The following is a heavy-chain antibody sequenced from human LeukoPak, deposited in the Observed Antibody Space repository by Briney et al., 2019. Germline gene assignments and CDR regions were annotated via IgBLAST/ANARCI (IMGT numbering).Heavy chain of an antibody. CDR2: INPEGSQT. CDR1: GFTFSSSW. V-gene: IGHV3-7*01. Sequence: GGSRRLSCAASGFTFSSSWMNWVRQAPGKGLQWVGNINPEGSQTRFVDSVMGRFTMSKDNAKNALYLQMNNLRVEDTAVFYCAAWTDRGYNFWGQGTVVTVSS. CDR3: AAWTDRGYNF. D-gene: IGHD5-24*01. J-gene: IGHJ4*02.